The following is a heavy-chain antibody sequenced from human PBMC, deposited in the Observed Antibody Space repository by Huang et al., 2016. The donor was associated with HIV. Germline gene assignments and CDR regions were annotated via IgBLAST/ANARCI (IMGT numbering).Heavy chain of an antibody. D-gene: IGHD3-10*01. CDR2: GYVNGNT. Sequence: QVHLRESGPGLVKPSETLSLSCSVSGDSMNSSYWNWVRQPPGKGLGWIGPGYVNGNTKYNPSLRSRVTISVDTSKKQFYLKLNSVTAGDTAVYYVARRGVAAKHFDFWGQGRVVTVSS. V-gene: IGHV4-59*13. CDR1: GDSMNSSY. CDR3: ARRGVAAKHFDF. J-gene: IGHJ4*02.